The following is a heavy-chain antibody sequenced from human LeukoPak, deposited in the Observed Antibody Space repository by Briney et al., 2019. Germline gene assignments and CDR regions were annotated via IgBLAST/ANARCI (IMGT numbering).Heavy chain of an antibody. V-gene: IGHV3-23*01. CDR1: GFSFNIYA. Sequence: GGSLRLSCAASGFSFNIYAMGWVRQAPGKGLEWVSVIGSGSVDKHYADTVRGRFDISRDNSKNRLFLQMNSLRVEDSGVYYCAKRVPLTALDSWGQGTLVTVSS. D-gene: IGHD3-3*01. J-gene: IGHJ5*01. CDR3: AKRVPLTALDS. CDR2: IGSGSVDK.